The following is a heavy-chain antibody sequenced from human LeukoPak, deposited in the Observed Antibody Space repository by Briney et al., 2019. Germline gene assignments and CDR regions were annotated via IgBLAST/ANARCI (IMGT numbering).Heavy chain of an antibody. J-gene: IGHJ4*02. Sequence: PGGSLRLPCAASGFTVSSNYMSWVRQAPGKGLEWVSVIYSGGSTYYADSVKGRFTISRDNSKNTLYLQMNSLRAEDTAVYYCARVGGYYYDSSGYLGPFDYWGQGTLVTVSS. CDR3: ARVGGYYYDSSGYLGPFDY. V-gene: IGHV3-53*01. D-gene: IGHD3-22*01. CDR2: IYSGGST. CDR1: GFTVSSNY.